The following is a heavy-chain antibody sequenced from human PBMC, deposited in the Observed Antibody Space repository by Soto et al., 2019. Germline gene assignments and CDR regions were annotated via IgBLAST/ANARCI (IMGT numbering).Heavy chain of an antibody. CDR1: GGSISSYY. J-gene: IGHJ4*02. CDR3: ARALSSAAGLYFDF. V-gene: IGHV4-4*07. Sequence: TLSLTCTVSGGSISSYYWSWIRQPAGKGMEWIGRIHTTDGTNYNPSLKSRVTMSIDTSNNQFSLKLSSLTAADTAVYYCARALSSAAGLYFDFWGQGTMVTVSS. CDR2: IHTTDGT. D-gene: IGHD6-13*01.